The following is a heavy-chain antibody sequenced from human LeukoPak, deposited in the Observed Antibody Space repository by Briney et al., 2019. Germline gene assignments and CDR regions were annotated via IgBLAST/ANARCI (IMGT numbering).Heavy chain of an antibody. CDR3: ARAPYCGGDCYSFDY. CDR2: ISSSSSYI. J-gene: IGHJ4*02. V-gene: IGHV3-21*01. Sequence: GGSLRLSCAASGFTFSSYAMSWVRQARGKGLEWVSSISSSSSYIYYADSVKGRFTISRDNAKNSLYLQMNSLRAEDTAVYYCARAPYCGGDCYSFDYWGQGTLVTVSS. D-gene: IGHD2-21*02. CDR1: GFTFSSYA.